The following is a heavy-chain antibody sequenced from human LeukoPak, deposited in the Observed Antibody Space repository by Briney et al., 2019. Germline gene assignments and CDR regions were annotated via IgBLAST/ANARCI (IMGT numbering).Heavy chain of an antibody. Sequence: GGSLRLSCAASGFTFSSYWMSWVRQAPGKGLEWVANIEQDGSEKYYVDSVRGRFTISRDNAKNSLYLQMNSLRAEDTAVYYCGGSSWKTVDYWGQGTLVTVSS. D-gene: IGHD6-13*01. CDR1: GFTFSSYW. CDR2: IEQDGSEK. J-gene: IGHJ4*02. CDR3: GGSSWKTVDY. V-gene: IGHV3-7*01.